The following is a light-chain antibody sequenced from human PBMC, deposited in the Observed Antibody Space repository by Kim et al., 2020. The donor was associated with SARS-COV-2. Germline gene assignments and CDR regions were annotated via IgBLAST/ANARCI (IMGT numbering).Light chain of an antibody. CDR3: QVWDSSSDHRVV. V-gene: IGLV3-21*04. CDR1: SIGSKS. Sequence: SYELTQPPSVSVAPGKTARVSCGGNSIGSKSVHWYQQKSGQAPVLVIYYDSDRPSGIPERFSGSNSVNTATLTIGRVEAGDEADYYCQVWDSSSDHRVVFGGGTQLTVL. J-gene: IGLJ2*01. CDR2: YDS.